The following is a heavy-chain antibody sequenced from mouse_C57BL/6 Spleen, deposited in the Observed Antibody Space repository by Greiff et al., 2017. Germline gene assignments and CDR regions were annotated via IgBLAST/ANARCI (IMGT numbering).Heavy chain of an antibody. CDR3: ARRCYYGSSLYAMDC. Sequence: VQLQQPGPELVKPGASVKISCKASGYSFTDYNMHWVKQSTGKGLEWIGVINPNYGTTSYNQKFKGKATLTVDQSSSTAYMQLNSLSSEDSAVYYCARRCYYGSSLYAMDCRGPGASVTVSS. J-gene: IGHJ4*01. D-gene: IGHD1-1*01. CDR2: INPNYGTT. V-gene: IGHV1-39*01. CDR1: GYSFTDYN.